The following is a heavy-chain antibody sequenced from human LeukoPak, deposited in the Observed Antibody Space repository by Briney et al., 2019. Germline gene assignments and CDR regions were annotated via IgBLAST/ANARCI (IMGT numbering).Heavy chain of an antibody. V-gene: IGHV1-46*01. J-gene: IGHJ5*02. CDR1: GYTFTSNY. CDR3: ARDGGRGSGSYYTYWFDP. CDR2: ISPSGGST. D-gene: IGHD3-10*01. Sequence: GASVKVSCKAFGYTFTSNYMHWVRQAPGQGPEWMGVISPSGGSTTYAQKFQGRVTLTRDMSTSTDYLELSSLRSEDTAVYYCARDGGRGSGSYYTYWFDPWGQGTLVTVSS.